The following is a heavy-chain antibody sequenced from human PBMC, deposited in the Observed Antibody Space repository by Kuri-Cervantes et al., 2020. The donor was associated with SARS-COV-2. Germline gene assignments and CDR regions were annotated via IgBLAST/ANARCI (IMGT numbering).Heavy chain of an antibody. Sequence: SVKVSCKASGYTFTSYGISWVRQAPGQGLEWMGGIIPIFGTANYAQKFQGRVTITADESTSTAYMELSSLRSEDTAVYYCARDRSSMDGDGYNGVISGFDYWGQGTLVTVSS. CDR1: GYTFTSYG. J-gene: IGHJ4*02. V-gene: IGHV1-69*13. D-gene: IGHD5-24*01. CDR2: IIPIFGTA. CDR3: ARDRSSMDGDGYNGVISGFDY.